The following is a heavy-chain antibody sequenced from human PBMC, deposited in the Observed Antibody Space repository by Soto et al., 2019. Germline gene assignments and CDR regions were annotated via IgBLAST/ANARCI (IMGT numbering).Heavy chain of an antibody. CDR2: IIPIFGTA. J-gene: IGHJ6*03. CDR3: PRDYGGYEYLYYYYYYMDV. Sequence: SVKVSCKASGGTFSSYAISWVRQAPGQGLEWIGGIIPIFGTANYAQKFQGRVTITADESTSTAYMELSSLRAEDTAVYYCPRDYGGYEYLYYYYYYMDVWGKGTTVTVSS. CDR1: GGTFSSYA. D-gene: IGHD5-12*01. V-gene: IGHV1-69*13.